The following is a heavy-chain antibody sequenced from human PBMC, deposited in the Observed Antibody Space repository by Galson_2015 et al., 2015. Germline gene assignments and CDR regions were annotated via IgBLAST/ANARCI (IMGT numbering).Heavy chain of an antibody. Sequence: SLRLSCAASGFTFSRYNMNWVRQAPGKGLEWVSHITTGSYIYYAGSVKGRFSISIDNAKNSLYLQMKSLRDEDSAVYYCAGNASGPNFDGWGQGALVTVSS. CDR1: GFTFSRYN. CDR2: ITTGSYI. J-gene: IGHJ4*02. CDR3: AGNASGPNFDG. D-gene: IGHD3-10*01. V-gene: IGHV3-21*01.